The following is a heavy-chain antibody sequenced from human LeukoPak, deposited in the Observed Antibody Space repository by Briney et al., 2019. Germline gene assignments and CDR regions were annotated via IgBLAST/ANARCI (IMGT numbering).Heavy chain of an antibody. CDR3: ARLVRVGATRHLNAFDI. J-gene: IGHJ3*02. CDR1: GYSFTSYW. D-gene: IGHD1-26*01. Sequence: GESLKISCKGSGYSFTSYWIGWVRQMPGKGQEWMGIIYPGDSDTRYSPSFQGQVTISADKSISTAYLQWSSLKASDTAMYYCARLVRVGATRHLNAFDIWGQGTMVTVSS. CDR2: IYPGDSDT. V-gene: IGHV5-51*01.